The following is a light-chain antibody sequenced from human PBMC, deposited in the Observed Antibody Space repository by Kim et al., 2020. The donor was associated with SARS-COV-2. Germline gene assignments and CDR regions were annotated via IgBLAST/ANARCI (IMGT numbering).Light chain of an antibody. CDR3: QQYHHYWT. V-gene: IGKV1-5*03. CDR1: QIISNR. CDR2: KAS. Sequence: DIQMTQSPSTLSASIGDRVTITCRASQIISNRLAWYQQKPGKAPNLVIYKASSLESGVPSRFSGSGSGTEFTLTISSLQPDDFATYYCQQYHHYWTFGQGTKVDIK. J-gene: IGKJ1*01.